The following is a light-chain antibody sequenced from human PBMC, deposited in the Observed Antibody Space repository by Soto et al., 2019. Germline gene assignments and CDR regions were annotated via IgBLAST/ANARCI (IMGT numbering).Light chain of an antibody. V-gene: IGKV3-20*01. CDR3: QQYDTSPWT. Sequence: EIVLTQSPGTLSLSPGERATLSCRASQSVSSNYLAWYQQKPGQAPRLLIYGASNRATGIPDRFSGGGSGTDFTLTINRLEPEDFSVYYCQQYDTSPWTFGQWTKVEIK. CDR2: GAS. CDR1: QSVSSNY. J-gene: IGKJ1*01.